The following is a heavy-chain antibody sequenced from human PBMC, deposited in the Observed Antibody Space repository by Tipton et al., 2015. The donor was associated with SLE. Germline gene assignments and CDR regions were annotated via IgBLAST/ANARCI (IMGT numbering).Heavy chain of an antibody. CDR3: ASSWGAVAAGFDY. CDR1: GGSISSGGYY. D-gene: IGHD6-25*01. J-gene: IGHJ4*02. V-gene: IGHV4-31*02. CDR2: IYYSGST. Sequence: LRLSCTVSGGSISSGGYYWSWIRQHPGKGLEWIGYIYYSGSTYYNPSLKSRVTISIDTSKNQFSLKLSSVTAADTAGYYCASSWGAVAAGFDYWGQGTLVTVSS.